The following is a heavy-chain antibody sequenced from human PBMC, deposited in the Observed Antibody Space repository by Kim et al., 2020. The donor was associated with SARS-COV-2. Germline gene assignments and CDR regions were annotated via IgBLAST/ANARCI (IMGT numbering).Heavy chain of an antibody. Sequence: SETLSLTCTVSGGSVSSGSYYWSWIRQPPGKGLEWIGYIYYSGSTNYNPSLKSRVTISVDTSKNQFSLKLSSVTAADTAVYYCARGSGATTNYWGQGTLVTVSS. D-gene: IGHD1-26*01. V-gene: IGHV4-61*01. CDR2: IYYSGST. CDR1: GGSVSSGSYY. CDR3: ARGSGATTNY. J-gene: IGHJ4*02.